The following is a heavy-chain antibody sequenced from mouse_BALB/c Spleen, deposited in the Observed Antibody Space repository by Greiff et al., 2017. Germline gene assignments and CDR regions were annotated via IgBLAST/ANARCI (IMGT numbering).Heavy chain of an antibody. CDR2: ISYSGST. J-gene: IGHJ3*01. CDR1: GDSITSGY. CDR3: ARAATVEAWFAY. V-gene: IGHV3-8*02. Sequence: EVQRVESGPSLVKPSQTLSLTCSVTGDSITSGYWNWIRKFPGNKLEYMGYISYSGSTYYNPSLKSRISITRDTSKNQYYLQLNSVTTEDTATYYCARAATVEAWFAYWGQGTLVTVSA. D-gene: IGHD1-1*01.